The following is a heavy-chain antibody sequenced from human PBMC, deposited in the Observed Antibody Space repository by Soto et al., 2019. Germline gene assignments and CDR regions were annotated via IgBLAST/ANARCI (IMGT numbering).Heavy chain of an antibody. CDR2: INSDGSST. CDR1: GLTFSSYW. J-gene: IGHJ4*02. Sequence: EVQLVESGGGIVQPGGSLRLSCAASGLTFSSYWMHWVRQAPGKGLEWVSRINSDGSSTSYADSVKGRFTISGDNAKNTPYLQRNSLRGEDKAVSYCARGASGYSYGWGQGTQVTVSS. CDR3: ARGASGYSYG. D-gene: IGHD3-22*01. V-gene: IGHV3-74*01.